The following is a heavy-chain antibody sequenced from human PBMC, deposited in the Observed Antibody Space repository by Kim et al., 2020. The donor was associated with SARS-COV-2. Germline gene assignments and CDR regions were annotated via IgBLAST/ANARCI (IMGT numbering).Heavy chain of an antibody. CDR2: IWQDGRIK. CDR1: GFTFGDHE. CDR3: TRNPHPDYYMDV. V-gene: IGHV3-33*01. Sequence: GGSLRLSCAASGFTFGDHEIHWVRQAPGKGLEWLSVIWQDGRIKYYADSVKGRFTVSRDNSRKIVYLQMNSVRGDDTALYYCTRNPHPDYYMDVWGQGT. J-gene: IGHJ6*03.